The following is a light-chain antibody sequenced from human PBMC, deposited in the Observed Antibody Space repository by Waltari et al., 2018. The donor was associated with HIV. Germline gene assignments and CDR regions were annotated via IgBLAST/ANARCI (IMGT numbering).Light chain of an antibody. CDR1: NHDGEDYNY. CDR2: EGN. Sequence: QSALTQPASVSGSPGPSITTPCPRTNHDGEDYNYVSWYQHHPGKAPKVMIYEGNNRPSGVSNRFSGSKSGNTASLTISGLQAEDEADYFCTSYISSSSPVFGGWTKLTVL. V-gene: IGLV2-14*01. J-gene: IGLJ3*02. CDR3: TSYISSSSPV.